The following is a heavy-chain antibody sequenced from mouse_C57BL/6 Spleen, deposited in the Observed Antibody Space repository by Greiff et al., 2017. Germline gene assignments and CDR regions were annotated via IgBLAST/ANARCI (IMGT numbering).Heavy chain of an antibody. V-gene: IGHV1-54*01. J-gene: IGHJ2*01. CDR3: ARWYYGSSDYFDY. D-gene: IGHD1-1*01. CDR1: GYAFTHYL. CDR2: INPGSGGT. Sequence: QVQLKQSGAELVRPGTSVKVSCKASGYAFTHYLIEWVKQRPGQGLEWIGVINPGSGGTNYNEKFKGKATLTADKSSSTAYMQLSSLTSEDSAVYFCARWYYGSSDYFDYWGQGTTLTVSS.